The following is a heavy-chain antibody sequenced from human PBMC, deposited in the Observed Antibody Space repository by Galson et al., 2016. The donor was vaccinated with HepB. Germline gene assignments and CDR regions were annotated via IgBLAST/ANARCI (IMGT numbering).Heavy chain of an antibody. D-gene: IGHD5-24*01. CDR2: ISSDGSNE. V-gene: IGHV3-30*04. Sequence: SLRLSCAASGYIFRTYPMHWVRQAPGKGLKWVAVISSDGSNEWYADSVKGRFTISRDNSQNTLSLQMSSLRPEDTAAYYCAREAERWNYLDCWGQGALVTVSS. J-gene: IGHJ4*02. CDR1: GYIFRTYP. CDR3: AREAERWNYLDC.